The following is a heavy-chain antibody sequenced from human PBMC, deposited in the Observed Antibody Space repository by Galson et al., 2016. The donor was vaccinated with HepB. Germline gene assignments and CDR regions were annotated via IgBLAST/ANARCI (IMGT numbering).Heavy chain of an antibody. D-gene: IGHD1-1*01. J-gene: IGHJ4*02. CDR1: GFTFSSYA. CDR3: AKGRTETTGPVEY. CDR2: ISGSSSNT. V-gene: IGHV3-23*01. Sequence: SLRLSCAASGFTFSSYAISWVRQAPGKGLEWVSAISGSSSNTYYEDSVKGRFGILRDNSNNTLSLQMNSLSDEDTAVYYCAKGRTETTGPVEYWGQGTLVTVSS.